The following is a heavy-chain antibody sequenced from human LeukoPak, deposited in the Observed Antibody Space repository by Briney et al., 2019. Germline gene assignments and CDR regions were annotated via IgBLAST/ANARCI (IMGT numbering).Heavy chain of an antibody. D-gene: IGHD6-13*01. CDR3: ARRSGYSSGWYDY. CDR1: GYHFTSYW. CDR2: IFPRDSNT. J-gene: IGHJ4*02. Sequence: GESLKISLNGPGYHFTSYWIGWVRQMPGKGLEWMAIIFPRDSNTTYNPSCQGQVTISADKSTSTAYLQWSSLKASDSAMYYCARRSGYSSGWYDYWGQGTLVTVSS. V-gene: IGHV5-51*01.